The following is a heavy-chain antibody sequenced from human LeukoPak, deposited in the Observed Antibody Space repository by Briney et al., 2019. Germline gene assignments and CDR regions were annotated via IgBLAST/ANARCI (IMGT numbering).Heavy chain of an antibody. CDR1: GFTFSSYS. V-gene: IGHV3-21*04. Sequence: GGSLRLSCAASGFTFSSYSMNWVRQAPGKGLEWVSSISSSSSYIYYADSVKGRFTISRDNSKNTLYLQMNSLRAEDTAVYYCAREGAADAFDIWGQGTMVTVSS. CDR3: AREGAADAFDI. CDR2: ISSSSSYI. J-gene: IGHJ3*02. D-gene: IGHD6-13*01.